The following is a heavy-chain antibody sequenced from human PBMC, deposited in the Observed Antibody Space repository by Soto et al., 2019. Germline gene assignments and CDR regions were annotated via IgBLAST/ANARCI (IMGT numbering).Heavy chain of an antibody. D-gene: IGHD3-10*01. J-gene: IGHJ1*01. CDR1: GVTLDDNA. Sequence: SLRLSCAVSGVTLDDNAMHWGRQAPEKGLEWVSGSNWKSDIGYADSVKGRFTISRDNAANSLYLQLNSLRAAATALYYCAISQSRGRRAPFIYWGQGTKVIVSS. CDR3: AISQSRGRRAPFIY. CDR2: SNWKSDI. V-gene: IGHV3-9*01.